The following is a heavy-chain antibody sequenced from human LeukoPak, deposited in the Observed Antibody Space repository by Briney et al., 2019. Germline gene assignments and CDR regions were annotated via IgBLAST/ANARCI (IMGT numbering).Heavy chain of an antibody. D-gene: IGHD5-24*01. Sequence: GGSLRLSCAASGFTFSNYAMNWVRQAPGKGLEWVSVISDSGGTTYYADSVKGRFTISRDNSGNTLYLQMNSLRAEDTAIYYCKMGDGSPPLGQWGQGTLVTVSS. CDR1: GFTFSNYA. J-gene: IGHJ4*02. V-gene: IGHV3-23*01. CDR2: ISDSGGTT. CDR3: KMGDGSPPLGQ.